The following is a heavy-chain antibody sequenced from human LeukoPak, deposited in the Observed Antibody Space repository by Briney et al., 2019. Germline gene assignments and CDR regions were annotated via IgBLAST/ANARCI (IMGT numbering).Heavy chain of an antibody. J-gene: IGHJ4*02. V-gene: IGHV1-2*02. CDR2: VNPNSGGT. CDR1: RYTFTGYY. Sequence: ASVKVSCKASRYTFTGYYMHWVRQAPGQGLEWMGWVNPNSGGTNYAQKFQGRVTMTRDTSISTAYMELSRLRSDDTAVYYCAKTYYYDSSGSFYFDYWGQGTLVTVSS. D-gene: IGHD3-22*01. CDR3: AKTYYYDSSGSFYFDY.